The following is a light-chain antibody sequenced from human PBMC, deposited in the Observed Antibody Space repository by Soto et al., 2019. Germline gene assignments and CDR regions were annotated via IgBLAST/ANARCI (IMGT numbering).Light chain of an antibody. Sequence: EIVLTRCPATLSLSPGERATLSCRASQSVSSYLAWYQQKPGQAPRLLIYDASNRATGIPARFSGSGSGTDFTLTISSLEPEDFEVYYCQQRSNWYTFGQGTKVDIK. CDR1: QSVSSY. V-gene: IGKV3-11*01. J-gene: IGKJ2*01. CDR3: QQRSNWYT. CDR2: DAS.